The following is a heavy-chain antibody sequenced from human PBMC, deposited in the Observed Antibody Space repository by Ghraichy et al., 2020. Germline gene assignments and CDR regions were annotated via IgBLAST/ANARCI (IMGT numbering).Heavy chain of an antibody. V-gene: IGHV3-21*01. CDR1: GFTFSSYS. Sequence: ETLSLTCAASGFTFSSYSMNWVRQAPGKGLEWVSSISSSSSYIYYADSVKGRFTISRDNAKNSLYLQMNSLRAEDTAVYYCARDSPYGSGSYVGRSYGMDVWGQGTTVTVSS. J-gene: IGHJ6*02. D-gene: IGHD3-10*01. CDR2: ISSSSSYI. CDR3: ARDSPYGSGSYVGRSYGMDV.